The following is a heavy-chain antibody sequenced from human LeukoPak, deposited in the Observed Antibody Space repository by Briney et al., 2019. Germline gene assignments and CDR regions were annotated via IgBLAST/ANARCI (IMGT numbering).Heavy chain of an antibody. CDR3: AKDSAYYYDSSGYYYD. Sequence: GGSLRLSCAASGFTFSSYEMNWVRQAPGKGMEWVSYISSSGSTIYYADSVKGRFTISRDNSKNTLYLQMNSLRAEDTAMYYCAKDSAYYYDSSGYYYDWGQGTLVTVSS. CDR2: ISSSGSTI. J-gene: IGHJ4*02. V-gene: IGHV3-48*03. CDR1: GFTFSSYE. D-gene: IGHD3-22*01.